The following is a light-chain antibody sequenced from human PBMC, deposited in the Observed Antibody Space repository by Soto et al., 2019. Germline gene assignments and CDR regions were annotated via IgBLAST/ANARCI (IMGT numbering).Light chain of an antibody. CDR1: RSDIGSYNY. J-gene: IGLJ1*01. V-gene: IGLV2-14*01. CDR3: ISYTGSSTSYV. CDR2: GVS. Sequence: QSALAEPASVSGSPGQSITISCSGTRSDIGSYNYVAWYQQFPGKTPKILIYGVSNRPSGVSSRFSGSKSGNTASLTISGLQAEDEADYYCISYTGSSTSYVFGSGTKVTVX.